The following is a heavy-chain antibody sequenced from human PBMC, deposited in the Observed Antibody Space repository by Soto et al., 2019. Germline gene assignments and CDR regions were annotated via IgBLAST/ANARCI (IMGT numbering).Heavy chain of an antibody. CDR2: IYHTGNT. J-gene: IGHJ6*02. CDR1: GGSGHTGDNY. Sequence: HVQLHQSGPRLAKPSQTLSLECSVIGGSGHTGDNYWSWVRQSPERGLEWIGYIYHTGNTFYKPALENRVTMSVDASKKQFSLTLTSVTAADTAVYFCAREPLDGMDVWGQGTNVTVSS. V-gene: IGHV4-30-4*01. CDR3: AREPLDGMDV.